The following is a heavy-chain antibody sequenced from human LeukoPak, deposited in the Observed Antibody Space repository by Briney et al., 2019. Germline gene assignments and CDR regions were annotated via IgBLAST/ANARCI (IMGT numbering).Heavy chain of an antibody. D-gene: IGHD1-26*01. CDR1: GFTFSSYS. CDR2: ISSSSSYI. CDR3: ARDRFSGRYSGY. J-gene: IGHJ4*02. Sequence: PGGSLRLSCAASGFTFSSYSMNWVRQAPGKGLEWVSSISSSSSYIYYADSVKGRFTISRDNAKNSLYLQMNSLRAEDTAVYYCARDRFSGRYSGYWGQGTLVTVSS. V-gene: IGHV3-21*01.